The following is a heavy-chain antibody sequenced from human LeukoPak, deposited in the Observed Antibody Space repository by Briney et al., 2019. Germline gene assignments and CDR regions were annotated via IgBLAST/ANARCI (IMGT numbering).Heavy chain of an antibody. Sequence: SETLSLTCAVYGGSFSGYYWSWIRQPPGKGLEWIGEINHSGSANYNPSLKSRVTISVDTSKNQFSLKLSSVTAADTAVYYCARGRATARFDYWDQGTLVTVSS. V-gene: IGHV4-34*01. D-gene: IGHD5-12*01. J-gene: IGHJ4*02. CDR1: GGSFSGYY. CDR2: INHSGSA. CDR3: ARGRATARFDY.